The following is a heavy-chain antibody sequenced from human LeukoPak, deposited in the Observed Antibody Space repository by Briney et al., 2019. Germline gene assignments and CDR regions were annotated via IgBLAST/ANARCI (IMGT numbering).Heavy chain of an antibody. CDR2: ISSSGSSM. D-gene: IGHD5-12*01. J-gene: IGHJ5*02. V-gene: IGHV3-48*03. Sequence: GGSLRLSCTASGFTFSSYEMNWVRQAPGKGLEWVSCISSSGSSMYYADSVKGRFTISRGNAKNSLYLQMDSLRADDTAVYYCVSGGSGYASNWFDPWGQGTLVTVSS. CDR3: VSGGSGYASNWFDP. CDR1: GFTFSSYE.